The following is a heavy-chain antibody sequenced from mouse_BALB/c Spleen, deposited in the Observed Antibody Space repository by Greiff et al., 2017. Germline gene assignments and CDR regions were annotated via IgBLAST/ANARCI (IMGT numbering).Heavy chain of an antibody. J-gene: IGHJ4*01. V-gene: IGHV1-7*01. CDR3: ARVYGYDVDYAMDY. CDR2: INPSTGYT. Sequence: VQLQQSGAELAKPGASVKMSCKASGYTFTSYWMHWVKQRPGQGLEWIGYINPSTGYTEYNQKFKDKATLTADKSSSTAYMQLSSLTSEDSAVYYCARVYGYDVDYAMDYWGQGTSVTVSS. CDR1: GYTFTSYW. D-gene: IGHD2-2*01.